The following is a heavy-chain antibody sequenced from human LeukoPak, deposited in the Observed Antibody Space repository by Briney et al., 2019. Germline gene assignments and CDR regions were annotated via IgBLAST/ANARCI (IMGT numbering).Heavy chain of an antibody. V-gene: IGHV3-23*01. Sequence: PGGSLRLSCAASGFTFSSSAMSWVRQAPGKGLEWVSAISNNGGYTYYADSVQGRFTISRDNSKNTLYLQMNSLRAEDTAVYYCARDYPSSLYYDFWSGYYTQQGFDYWGQGTLVTVSS. CDR1: GFTFSSSA. D-gene: IGHD3-3*01. J-gene: IGHJ4*02. CDR2: ISNNGGYT. CDR3: ARDYPSSLYYDFWSGYYTQQGFDY.